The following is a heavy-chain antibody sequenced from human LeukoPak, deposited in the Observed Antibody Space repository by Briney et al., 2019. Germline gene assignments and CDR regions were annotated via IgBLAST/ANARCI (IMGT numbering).Heavy chain of an antibody. D-gene: IGHD3-16*01. CDR1: GFTFTSYA. V-gene: IGHV3-23*01. CDR3: AKNYESARGVPYAMDV. CDR2: IGSGSGGTT. Sequence: PGGSLRLSCAASGFTFTSYAMRWVRQAPGKGLEWVSAIGSGSGGTTIYADSVKGRFTISRDNSKNTLYLQMTSLRGEDTAVYYCAKNYESARGVPYAMDVWGQGTTVTVSS. J-gene: IGHJ6*02.